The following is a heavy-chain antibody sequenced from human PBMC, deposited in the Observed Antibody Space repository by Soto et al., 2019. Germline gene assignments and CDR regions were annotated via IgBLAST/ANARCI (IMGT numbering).Heavy chain of an antibody. CDR1: GGSISSGGYY. CDR2: IYYSGST. V-gene: IGHV4-31*03. Sequence: KTSETLSLTCTVSGGSISSGGYYWSWIRQHPGKGLEWIGYIYYSGSTYYNPSLKSRVTISVDTSKNQFSLKLSSVTAADTAVYYCATQSSSGWYAHYYGMDVWGQGTTVTVSS. D-gene: IGHD6-19*01. CDR3: ATQSSSGWYAHYYGMDV. J-gene: IGHJ6*02.